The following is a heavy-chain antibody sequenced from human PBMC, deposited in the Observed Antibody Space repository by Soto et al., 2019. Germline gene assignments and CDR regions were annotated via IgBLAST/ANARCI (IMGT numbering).Heavy chain of an antibody. J-gene: IGHJ4*02. Sequence: EVQLLESGGGLVQPGGSLRLSCAASGFTFSSYAMSWVRQAPGKGLEWVSAISGSGGSTYYADSVKGRFTISRDNSKSPLYLQMNSLRAEATAVYYCAKAGLVLVTEVTDYYFDYWGQGTLVTVSS. D-gene: IGHD2-21*02. V-gene: IGHV3-23*01. CDR2: ISGSGGST. CDR1: GFTFSSYA. CDR3: AKAGLVLVTEVTDYYFDY.